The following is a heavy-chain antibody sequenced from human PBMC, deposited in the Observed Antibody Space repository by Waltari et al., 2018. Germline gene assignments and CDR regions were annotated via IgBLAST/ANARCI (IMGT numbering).Heavy chain of an antibody. V-gene: IGHV4-39*01. J-gene: IGHJ3*01. CDR2: ISYNGAT. CDR3: ATYIGASIGTAAFDV. D-gene: IGHD5-12*01. Sequence: GWLRQPRGQGLEWIGTISYNGATYSSPSLRGRVTVSRDTSMNQLSLKLGSVTAADTAVYYCATYIGASIGTAAFDVWGQGTMVTVSS.